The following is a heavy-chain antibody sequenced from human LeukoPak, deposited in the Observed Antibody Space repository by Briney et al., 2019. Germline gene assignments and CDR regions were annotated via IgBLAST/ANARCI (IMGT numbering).Heavy chain of an antibody. CDR2: IWYDGSNK. Sequence: GGSLRLSCAASGFTFSSYGMHWVRQAPGKGLEWVAVIWYDGSNKYYADSVKDRFTISRDNSKNTLYLQMNSLRAEDTAVYYCARASHYGDYVSDFDYWGQGTLVTVSS. CDR1: GFTFSSYG. V-gene: IGHV3-33*01. D-gene: IGHD4-17*01. J-gene: IGHJ4*02. CDR3: ARASHYGDYVSDFDY.